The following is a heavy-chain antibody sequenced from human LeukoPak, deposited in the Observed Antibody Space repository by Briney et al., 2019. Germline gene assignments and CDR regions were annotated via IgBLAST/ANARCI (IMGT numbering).Heavy chain of an antibody. CDR2: ITSSNCI. CDR1: GFTFRYYI. Sequence: GGSLRLSCAASGFTFRYYIMNWVRQAPGKGLEWVSCITSSNCIYYSHSVQGRSTVPRDNAKTSLYLKMNSLRADDPAVYYCARDFEERGYSLADFDYWGQGTLVTVSS. J-gene: IGHJ4*02. CDR3: ARDFEERGYSLADFDY. V-gene: IGHV3-69-1*01. D-gene: IGHD3-22*01.